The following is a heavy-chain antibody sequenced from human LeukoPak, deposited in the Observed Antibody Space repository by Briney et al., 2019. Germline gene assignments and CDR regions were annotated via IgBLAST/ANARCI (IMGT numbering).Heavy chain of an antibody. CDR2: IKQDGSEK. CDR1: GFTFSSYS. CDR3: ARVYDSSSYYYYYYYMDV. J-gene: IGHJ6*03. V-gene: IGHV3-7*01. Sequence: GGSLRLSCAASGFTFSSYSIHWVRQAPGKGLEWVANIKQDGSEKYYVDSVKGRFTISRDNAKNSLYLQMNSLRAEDTAVYYCARVYDSSSYYYYYYYMDVWGKGTTVTISS. D-gene: IGHD3-22*01.